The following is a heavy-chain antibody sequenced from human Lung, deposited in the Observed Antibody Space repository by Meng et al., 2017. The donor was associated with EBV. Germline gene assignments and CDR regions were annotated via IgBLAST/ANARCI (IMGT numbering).Heavy chain of an antibody. V-gene: IGHV1-2*04. CDR3: TRRRWFSDYFDY. CDR1: GYNFTSFY. J-gene: IGHJ4*02. Sequence: VELVESGAEVKKPGASVKVSCIASGYNFTSFYTHWVRQSPGQGLEWMGWINPKTGATKYAQKFQGWVTMTRDTSISTAYMEVSGLKSDDTAVYYCTRRRWFSDYFDYWGQGTLVTVSS. D-gene: IGHD4-23*01. CDR2: INPKTGAT.